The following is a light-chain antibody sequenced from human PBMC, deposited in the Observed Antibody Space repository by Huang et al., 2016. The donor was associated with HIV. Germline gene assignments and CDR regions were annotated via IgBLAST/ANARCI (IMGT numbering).Light chain of an antibody. J-gene: IGKJ5*01. CDR2: LGS. V-gene: IGKV2-28*01. CDR1: QSLLHSYGYNY. Sequence: DIVMTQSPLSLPVTPGESASISCRSSQSLLHSYGYNYLEWYVQKPGQSPQLLIYLGSNRASGVPDRCSGSGSGTDFTLKISRVEAEDVGVYFCMQALQTPITFGQGTRLEIK. CDR3: MQALQTPIT.